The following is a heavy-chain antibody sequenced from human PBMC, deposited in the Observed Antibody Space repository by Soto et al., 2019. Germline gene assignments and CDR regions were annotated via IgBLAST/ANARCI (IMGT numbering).Heavy chain of an antibody. CDR1: GYTFTSYG. D-gene: IGHD3-3*01. Sequence: GAAVKVSCKASGYTFTSYGISWVRQAPGQGLEWMGWISAYNGNTNYAQKLQGRVTMTTYTSTSTAYMELRSLRSDDTALYYCAREPAGDYDFWSGYYMRFDYWGQGTLVTVSS. J-gene: IGHJ4*02. CDR2: ISAYNGNT. CDR3: AREPAGDYDFWSGYYMRFDY. V-gene: IGHV1-18*04.